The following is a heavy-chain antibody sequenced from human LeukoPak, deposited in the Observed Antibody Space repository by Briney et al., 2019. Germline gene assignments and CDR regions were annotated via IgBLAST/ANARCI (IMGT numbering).Heavy chain of an antibody. D-gene: IGHD1-26*01. J-gene: IGHJ3*02. V-gene: IGHV3-30-3*01. CDR3: AGGLQWKLDAFDI. Sequence: AGGSLRLSCAASGFTFSSYAMHWVRQAPGKGLEWVAVISYDGSNKYYADSVKGRFTISRDNSKNTLYLQMNSLRAEDTAVYYCAGGLQWKLDAFDIWGQGTMVTVS. CDR2: ISYDGSNK. CDR1: GFTFSSYA.